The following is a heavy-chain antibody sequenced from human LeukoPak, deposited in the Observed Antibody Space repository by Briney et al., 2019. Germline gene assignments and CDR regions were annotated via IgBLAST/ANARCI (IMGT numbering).Heavy chain of an antibody. D-gene: IGHD3-9*01. CDR3: ARNPYDILTGFYKNPGSFDF. CDR2: INPNSGGT. Sequence: RWASVKVSCKASGYTFTGYYMHWVRQAPGQGLEWMGWINPNSGGTNYAQKFQGRVTMTRDTSISTAYMELSRLRSDDTAVYYCARNPYDILTGFYKNPGSFDFWGQGTLVTVSS. V-gene: IGHV1-2*02. J-gene: IGHJ4*02. CDR1: GYTFTGYY.